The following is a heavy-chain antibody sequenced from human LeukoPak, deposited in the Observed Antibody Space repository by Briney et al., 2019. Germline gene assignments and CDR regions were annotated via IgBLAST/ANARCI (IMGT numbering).Heavy chain of an antibody. D-gene: IGHD2-21*02. Sequence: SETLSLTCAVYGGSFSGYYWSWIRQPPGKGLEWIGEINHSGSTNYNPSLKSRVTISVDTSKNQFSLKLSSVTAADTAVYYCARDCGGDCYNFDYWGQGTLVTVSS. CDR2: INHSGST. J-gene: IGHJ4*02. CDR3: ARDCGGDCYNFDY. V-gene: IGHV4-34*01. CDR1: GGSFSGYY.